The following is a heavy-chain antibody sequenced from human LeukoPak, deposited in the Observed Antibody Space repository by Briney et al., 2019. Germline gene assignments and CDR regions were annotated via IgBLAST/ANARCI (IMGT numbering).Heavy chain of an antibody. CDR2: ISGSGHYT. Sequence: GGSLRLSCATSGFTFSTSGMSWVRQAPGRGLEWVSDISGSGHYTYYADSVKGRFTISRDNSKNTLYLQMNSLRAEDTAVYYCAKDDPTYSDYWGQGTLVTVSS. CDR3: AKDDPTYSDY. D-gene: IGHD2-15*01. J-gene: IGHJ4*02. V-gene: IGHV3-23*01. CDR1: GFTFSTSG.